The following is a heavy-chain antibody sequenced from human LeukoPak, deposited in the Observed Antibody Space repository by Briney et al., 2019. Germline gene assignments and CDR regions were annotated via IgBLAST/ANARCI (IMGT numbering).Heavy chain of an antibody. CDR3: ARDDGYYDSSGSYFDY. Sequence: GASVKVSCKAYGGTFSSYAISWVRQAPGQGLEWMGRIIPILGIANYAQKFQGRVTITADKSTSTAYMELSSLRSEDTAVYYCARDDGYYDSSGSYFDYWGQGTLVTVSS. CDR2: IIPILGIA. V-gene: IGHV1-69*04. D-gene: IGHD3-22*01. J-gene: IGHJ4*02. CDR1: GGTFSSYA.